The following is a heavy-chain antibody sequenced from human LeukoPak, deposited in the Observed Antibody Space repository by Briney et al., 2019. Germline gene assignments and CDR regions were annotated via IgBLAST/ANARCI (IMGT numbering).Heavy chain of an antibody. CDR1: GFTLSSYA. CDR3: ARAEAYGGYMDV. D-gene: IGHD3-10*01. Sequence: GGSLRLSCAASGFTLSSYAMHWVRRAPGKGLEWVAVISYDGSNKYYADSVKGRFTISRDNSKNTLYLQMNSLRAEDTAVYYCARAEAYGGYMDVWGKGTTVTVSS. V-gene: IGHV3-30*04. CDR2: ISYDGSNK. J-gene: IGHJ6*03.